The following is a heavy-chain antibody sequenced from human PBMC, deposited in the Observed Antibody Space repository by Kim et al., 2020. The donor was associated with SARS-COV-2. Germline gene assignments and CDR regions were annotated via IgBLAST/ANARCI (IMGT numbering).Heavy chain of an antibody. CDR3: ARPRRMIAAAGKAYFDY. CDR1: GFTFSSYW. CDR2: IKQDGSEK. Sequence: GGSLRLSCAASGFTFSSYWMSWVRQAPGKGLEWVANIKQDGSEKYYVDSVKGRFTISRDNAKNSLYLQMNSLRAEDTAVYYCARPRRMIAAAGKAYFDYWGQGTLVTVSS. V-gene: IGHV3-7*01. J-gene: IGHJ4*02. D-gene: IGHD6-13*01.